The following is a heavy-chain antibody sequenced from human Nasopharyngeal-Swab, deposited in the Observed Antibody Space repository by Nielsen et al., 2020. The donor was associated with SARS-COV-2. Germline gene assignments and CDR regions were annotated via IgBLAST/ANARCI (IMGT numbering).Heavy chain of an antibody. CDR3: AHRRCRTAGGSPPWFAP. V-gene: IGHV2-5*02. CDR2: TYCADYQ. Sequence: SGPPLVPPTQPLSLPCTFSGFSLTTAAVAVGWIRQPPGKSLECLSLTYCADYQRYSPSLENRLTITKDTSKNQVVLTMANMDPVDTDTYYCAHRRCRTAGGSPPWFAPWGQGTRVTVSS. J-gene: IGHJ5*02. D-gene: IGHD2-8*02. CDR1: GFSLTTAAVA.